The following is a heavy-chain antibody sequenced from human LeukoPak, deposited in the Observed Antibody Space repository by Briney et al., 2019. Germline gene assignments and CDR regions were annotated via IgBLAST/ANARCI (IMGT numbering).Heavy chain of an antibody. CDR1: GGTFSSYA. D-gene: IGHD2-2*01. J-gene: IGHJ4*02. Sequence: ASVKVSCKASGGTFSSYAISWVRQAPGQGLEWMGWISAYNGNTNYAQKLQGRVTMTTDTSTSTAYMELRSLRSDDTAVYYCARVVSRLPLDYWGQGTLVTVSS. CDR2: ISAYNGNT. V-gene: IGHV1-18*01. CDR3: ARVVSRLPLDY.